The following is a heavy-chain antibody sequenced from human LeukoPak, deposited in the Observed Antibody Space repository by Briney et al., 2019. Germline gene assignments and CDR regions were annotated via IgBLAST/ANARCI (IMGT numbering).Heavy chain of an antibody. Sequence: PGGSLRLSCAASGFTFSGYAMSWVRQAPGKGLEWVSAISGSGGSTYYADSVKGRFTISRDNSKNTLYLQMNSLRAEDTAVYYCAKGESYYYDSSGTDYWGQGTLVTVSS. V-gene: IGHV3-23*01. D-gene: IGHD3-22*01. J-gene: IGHJ4*02. CDR1: GFTFSGYA. CDR2: ISGSGGST. CDR3: AKGESYYYDSSGTDY.